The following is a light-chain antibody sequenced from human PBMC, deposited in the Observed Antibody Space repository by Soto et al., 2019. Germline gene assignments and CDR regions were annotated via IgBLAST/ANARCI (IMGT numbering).Light chain of an antibody. CDR2: GAS. Sequence: EIVMTQSPATLSVSPGERATLSCRASQSISSSLAWYQQKAGQAPRLLIYGASTRATGVPARFSGSGSGTDFTLTISSLQSEEFAVYYCQQYDNWWAFGQGTKVEIK. CDR3: QQYDNWWA. J-gene: IGKJ1*01. V-gene: IGKV3-15*01. CDR1: QSISSS.